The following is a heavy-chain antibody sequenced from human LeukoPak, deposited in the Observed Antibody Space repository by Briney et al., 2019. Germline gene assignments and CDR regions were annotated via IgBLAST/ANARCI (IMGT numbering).Heavy chain of an antibody. J-gene: IGHJ4*02. CDR3: ASSGEYCSSTSCYYTY. V-gene: IGHV1-69*13. D-gene: IGHD2-2*01. Sequence: GASVKVSCKASGGTFSXXXXXXVRQVPGQXXXXXXXXIPIFGTATYAQKFXGXVTITADESTSTAYMELSSLRSEDTAVYYCASSGEYCSSTSCYYTYWGQGTLVTVSS. CDR2: XIPIFGTA. CDR1: GGTFSXXX.